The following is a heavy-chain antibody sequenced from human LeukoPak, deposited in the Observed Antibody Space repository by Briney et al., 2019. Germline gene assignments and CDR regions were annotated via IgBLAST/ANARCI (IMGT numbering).Heavy chain of an antibody. V-gene: IGHV4-39*01. CDR2: IYYSGST. CDR1: GGSISSSSYY. D-gene: IGHD4/OR15-4a*01. Sequence: SETLSLTCTVSGGSISSSSYYWGWIRQPPGKGLEWIGSIYYSGSTYYNPSLKSRVTISVDTSKNQLSLKLSSVTAADTAVYYCARQRRVMVGNAFDIWGQGTMVTVSS. J-gene: IGHJ3*02. CDR3: ARQRRVMVGNAFDI.